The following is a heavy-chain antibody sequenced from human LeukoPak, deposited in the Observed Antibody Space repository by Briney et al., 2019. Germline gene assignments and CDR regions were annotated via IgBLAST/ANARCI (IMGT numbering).Heavy chain of an antibody. CDR1: GGRFKSYG. V-gene: IGHV1-69*06. Sequence: ASVKVSCKTIGGRFKSYGFSWVRQAPGQGLEWMGGIIPIFDRPNYAQKFEGRVTITADKSTNTTYMEISSLTSDDTAVYYCARDARWELRALDVWGRGTMVIVSS. D-gene: IGHD4-23*01. CDR2: IIPIFDRP. CDR3: ARDARWELRALDV. J-gene: IGHJ3*01.